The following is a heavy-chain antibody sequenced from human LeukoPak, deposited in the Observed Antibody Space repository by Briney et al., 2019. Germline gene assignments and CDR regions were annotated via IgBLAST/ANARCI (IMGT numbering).Heavy chain of an antibody. CDR3: ARHRRDGYNQVDGKDFDL. J-gene: IGHJ2*01. CDR2: MYYSGST. CDR1: GGSISSSSYY. Sequence: SETLSLTCTVSGGSISSSSYYWGWIRQPPGKGPEWIVSMYYSGSTFYNPSLKSRVTISVDTSKNQFSLKLSSVTAADTAVYYCARHRRDGYNQVDGKDFDLWGRGTLVTVSS. D-gene: IGHD5-24*01. V-gene: IGHV4-39*01.